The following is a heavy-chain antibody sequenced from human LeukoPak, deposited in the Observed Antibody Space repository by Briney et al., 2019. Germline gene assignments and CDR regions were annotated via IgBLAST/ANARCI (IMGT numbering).Heavy chain of an antibody. D-gene: IGHD3-22*01. V-gene: IGHV3-23*01. J-gene: IGHJ4*02. CDR3: VSIYDRGGSYCY. CDR2: ISGSGGST. CDR1: GFIFNNYA. Sequence: GGSLRLSCAASGFIFNNYAMSRVRQAPGKGPEWVSGISGSGGSTYYADSVKGRFTISRDNSRNTLYLQMSSLRAEDTAVYYCVSIYDRGGSYCYWGQGTLVTVSS.